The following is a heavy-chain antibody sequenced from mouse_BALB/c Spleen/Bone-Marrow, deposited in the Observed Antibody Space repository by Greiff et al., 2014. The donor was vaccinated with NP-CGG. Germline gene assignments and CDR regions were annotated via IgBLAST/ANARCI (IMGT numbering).Heavy chain of an antibody. CDR3: ARVIYGSSYSVDF. CDR1: GYTFTGYW. Sequence: QVQLQQSGAELVKPGASVKLSCKASGYTFTGYWMHWVKQRPGQGLEWIGEINPSNGRTNYNEKFKSKATLTVDKSSSTAYMQLSSLTSEDSAVFYCARVIYGSSYSVDFWGQGTSVTVSA. J-gene: IGHJ4*01. CDR2: INPSNGRT. D-gene: IGHD1-1*01. V-gene: IGHV1S81*02.